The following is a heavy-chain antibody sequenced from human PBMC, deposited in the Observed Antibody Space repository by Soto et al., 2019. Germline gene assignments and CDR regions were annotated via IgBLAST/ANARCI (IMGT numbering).Heavy chain of an antibody. J-gene: IGHJ5*02. Sequence: SEPLSLTCTVSGASISNYYWSWIRQPPGRALEWIGYVYHTGTTNYNPSLESRVTLSIDKSKNQFFLNLTSVTAADTAVYYCARSPNTYSLTWFDPWGKGILVTVSS. CDR1: GASISNYY. V-gene: IGHV4-59*12. D-gene: IGHD7-27*01. CDR3: ARSPNTYSLTWFDP. CDR2: VYHTGTT.